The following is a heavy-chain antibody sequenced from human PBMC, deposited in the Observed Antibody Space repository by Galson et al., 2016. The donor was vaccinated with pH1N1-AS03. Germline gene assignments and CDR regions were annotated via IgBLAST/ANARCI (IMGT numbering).Heavy chain of an antibody. Sequence: SVKVSCKASGGPFSSHAINWVRQAPGQGLEWMGGIIPILGTPNYAQKFQGRVTINADESTNTAYMELSSLRSEDTAVYYCVRSDEFVSDRAPFKYGMDVWGPGTTVTVSS. CDR1: GGPFSSHA. CDR3: VRSDEFVSDRAPFKYGMDV. J-gene: IGHJ6*02. CDR2: IIPILGTP. V-gene: IGHV1-69*01. D-gene: IGHD3-16*02.